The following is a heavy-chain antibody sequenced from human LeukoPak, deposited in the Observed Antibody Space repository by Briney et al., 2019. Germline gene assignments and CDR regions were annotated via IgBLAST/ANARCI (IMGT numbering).Heavy chain of an antibody. Sequence: PSETLSLTCTVSGGSISSYYWSWIRQPPGKGLEWIGYIYYSGSTNYNPSLKSRVTISVDTSKNQFSLKLSSVTAADTAVYYCARAHDSSGYRPQDDAFDIWGQGTMVTVSS. J-gene: IGHJ3*02. D-gene: IGHD3-22*01. CDR1: GGSISSYY. CDR2: IYYSGST. V-gene: IGHV4-59*12. CDR3: ARAHDSSGYRPQDDAFDI.